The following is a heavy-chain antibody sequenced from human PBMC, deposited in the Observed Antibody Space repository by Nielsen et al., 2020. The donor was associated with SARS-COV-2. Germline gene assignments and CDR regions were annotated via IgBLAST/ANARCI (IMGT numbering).Heavy chain of an antibody. CDR3: ARVVIHDAFDL. CDR2: IYSAGTT. V-gene: IGHV3-53*01. Sequence: GGSLRLSCAASGFIVNRNYVSWVRQAPGKGLEWVSVIYSAGTTNYADSVKGRYTISRDNSKNTVYLQMNNLRVEDTAVYYCARVVIHDAFDLWGQGTTITVSS. CDR1: GFIVNRNY. J-gene: IGHJ3*01.